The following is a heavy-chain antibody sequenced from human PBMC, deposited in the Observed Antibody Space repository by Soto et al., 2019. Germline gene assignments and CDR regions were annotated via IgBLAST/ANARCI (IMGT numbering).Heavy chain of an antibody. D-gene: IGHD2-2*01. V-gene: IGHV3-48*02. CDR2: ISSSAGNK. Sequence: EVQLVESGGAFVQPGGSLRLSCAASGFTFSNYGMNWVRQGPGKGLEWVSYISSSAGNKFYADSVKGRFTISRNNAKNSPELQMNHPRDDDTAGYYRAKGITGSWDIILGPWGQGNLVTVSP. CDR3: AKGITGSWDIILGP. CDR1: GFTFSNYG. J-gene: IGHJ4*02.